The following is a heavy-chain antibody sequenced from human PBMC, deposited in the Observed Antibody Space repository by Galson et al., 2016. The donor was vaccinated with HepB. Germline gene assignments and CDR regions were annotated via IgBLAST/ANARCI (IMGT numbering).Heavy chain of an antibody. D-gene: IGHD3-3*01. CDR3: ARETIDFWSGYYTWGTRDYLYGMDV. J-gene: IGHJ6*02. Sequence: SLRLSCAATGFAFSNYGIHWVRQAPGKGLEWVAVIWYDGSNKNYADSVKGRFTLSRDNSKNTVYLQMNSMRVEDSAVYYCARETIDFWSGYYTWGTRDYLYGMDVWGRGTTVTVSS. CDR1: GFAFSNYG. CDR2: IWYDGSNK. V-gene: IGHV3-33*01.